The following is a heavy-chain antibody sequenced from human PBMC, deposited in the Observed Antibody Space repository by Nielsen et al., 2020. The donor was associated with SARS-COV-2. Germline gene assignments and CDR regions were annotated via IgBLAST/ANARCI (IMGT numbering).Heavy chain of an antibody. Sequence: ASVKVSCKASGYSFTTQAMHWVRQAPGQGLEWMGWINTNTGNPTYAQGFTGRFVFSLDTSVSTAYLQISSLKAEDTATYYCARDSIKCSGGICLDYWGQGTLVTVSS. CDR2: INTNTGNP. CDR3: ARDSIKCSGGICLDY. J-gene: IGHJ4*02. V-gene: IGHV7-4-1*02. CDR1: GYSFTTQA. D-gene: IGHD2-15*01.